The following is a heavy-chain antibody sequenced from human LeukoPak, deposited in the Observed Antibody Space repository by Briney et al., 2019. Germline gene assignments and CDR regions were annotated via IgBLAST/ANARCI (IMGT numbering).Heavy chain of an antibody. V-gene: IGHV3-9*03. CDR1: GFTFDEYS. D-gene: IGHD2-8*02. Sequence: GGSLRLSCAASGFTFDEYSMHWVRQAPGKGLEWVSGISWNGGSIGYADSVKGRFTISRDNAKNSLYLQMNSLRTEDMALYYCAKATGLNYYYYMDVWGKGTTVTISS. J-gene: IGHJ6*03. CDR2: ISWNGGSI. CDR3: AKATGLNYYYYMDV.